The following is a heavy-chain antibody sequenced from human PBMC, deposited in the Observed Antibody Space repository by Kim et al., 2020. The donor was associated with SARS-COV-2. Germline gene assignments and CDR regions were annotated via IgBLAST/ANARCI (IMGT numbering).Heavy chain of an antibody. CDR1: GGSISSGSYY. CDR2: IYTSGST. D-gene: IGHD4-17*01. CDR3: ARERRTTRWYFDY. J-gene: IGHJ4*02. Sequence: SETLSLTCTVSGGSISSGSYYWSWIRQPAGKGLEWIGRIYTSGSTNYNPSLKSRVTISVDTSKNQFSLKLSSVTAADTAVYYCARERRTTRWYFDYWGQGTLFTVSS. V-gene: IGHV4-61*02.